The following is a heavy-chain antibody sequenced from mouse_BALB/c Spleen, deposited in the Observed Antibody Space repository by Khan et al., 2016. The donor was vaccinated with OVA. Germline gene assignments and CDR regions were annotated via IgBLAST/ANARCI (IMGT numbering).Heavy chain of an antibody. J-gene: IGHJ2*01. CDR1: GFTFSNYW. CDR3: CILL. CDR2: FRLKSDDYVT. Sequence: EVELVESGGGLVQPGGSMTLSCVVSGFTFSNYWMNCVRQSPEKGLVWVAEFRLKSDDYVTHYAESVKGRFTISRDDSQFSVYLQTNNLRAEDTGIYYCCILLWGQGTTLTVSS. V-gene: IGHV6-6*02.